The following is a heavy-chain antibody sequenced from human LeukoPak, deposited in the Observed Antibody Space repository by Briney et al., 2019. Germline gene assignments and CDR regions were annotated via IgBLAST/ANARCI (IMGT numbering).Heavy chain of an antibody. D-gene: IGHD4-17*01. Sequence: ASVKVSCKASGYTFTSYDINWVRQATGQGLEWMGWMSPNSGTPGYAQKFQGRVTITRNTSISTAYMELSSLRSEDTAVYYCARVVTTYYYYMDVWGKGTTVTVSS. CDR1: GYTFTSYD. V-gene: IGHV1-8*01. J-gene: IGHJ6*03. CDR3: ARVVTTYYYYMDV. CDR2: MSPNSGTP.